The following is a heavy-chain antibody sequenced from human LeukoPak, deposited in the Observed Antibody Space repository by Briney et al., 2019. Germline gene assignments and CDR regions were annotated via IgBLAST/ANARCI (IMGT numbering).Heavy chain of an antibody. CDR1: GGSFSGYY. CDR2: INHSGGT. Sequence: SETLSLTCAVYGGSFSGYYWSWIRQPPGKGLEWIGEINHSGGTNYNPSLKSRVTISVDTSKNQFSLKLSSVTAADTAVYYCATRYSSSWYRAYYFDYWGQGTLVTVSS. CDR3: ATRYSSSWYRAYYFDY. V-gene: IGHV4-34*01. J-gene: IGHJ4*02. D-gene: IGHD6-13*01.